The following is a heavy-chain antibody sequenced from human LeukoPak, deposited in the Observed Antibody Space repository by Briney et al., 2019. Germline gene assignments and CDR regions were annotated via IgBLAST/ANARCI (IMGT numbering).Heavy chain of an antibody. J-gene: IGHJ4*02. Sequence: SQTLSLTCAISGDSVSSNSAAWNWIRQSPSRGLEWLGRTYYRSKWYNDYAVSVKSRITINPDTSKNQFSLKLSSVTAADTAVYYCARRWRTTVTTIIGSRFDYWGQGTLVTVSS. V-gene: IGHV6-1*01. D-gene: IGHD4-17*01. CDR2: TYYRSKWYN. CDR3: ARRWRTTVTTIIGSRFDY. CDR1: GDSVSSNSAA.